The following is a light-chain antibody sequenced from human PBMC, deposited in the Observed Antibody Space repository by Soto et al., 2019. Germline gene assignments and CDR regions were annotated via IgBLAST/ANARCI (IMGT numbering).Light chain of an antibody. J-gene: IGLJ2*01. V-gene: IGLV2-14*01. CDR2: DVS. CDR1: GSDVGDYNY. CDR3: SSYTSDSTTVL. Sequence: QSALTQPASVSGSPGQSITISCIGTGSDVGDYNYVSWYQHHPGKAPKLMIYDVSNRPSGVSTRFSGSKSGNTASLTISGLQTEDEAGYYCSSYTSDSTTVLFGGGTQVTVL.